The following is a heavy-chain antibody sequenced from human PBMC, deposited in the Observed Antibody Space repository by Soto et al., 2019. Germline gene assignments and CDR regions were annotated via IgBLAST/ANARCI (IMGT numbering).Heavy chain of an antibody. Sequence: GGSLRLSCAASGFTFSTYSMNWVRQAPGKGLEWVSYISSSSTIFYTDSVKGRFTVSRDNAKNSLYLQMNSLRAEDTAVSYCARPTYYYDSSGPPAYWGQGT. CDR2: ISSSSTI. V-gene: IGHV3-48*01. D-gene: IGHD3-22*01. CDR1: GFTFSTYS. CDR3: ARPTYYYDSSGPPAY. J-gene: IGHJ4*02.